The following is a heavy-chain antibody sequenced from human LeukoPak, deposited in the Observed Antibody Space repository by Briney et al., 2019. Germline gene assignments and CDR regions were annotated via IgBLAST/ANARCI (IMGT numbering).Heavy chain of an antibody. CDR1: GFTFSSYG. D-gene: IGHD3-22*01. V-gene: IGHV3-23*01. CDR2: ISGSGGST. J-gene: IGHJ4*02. CDR3: ARDWDVYYYDSSGYFSKGPTYAVDY. Sequence: GGSLRLSCAASGFTFSSYGMSWVRQAPGKGLEWVSGISGSGGSTYYADSVKGRFTISRDNAKNSLYLQMNRLRAEDTAVYYCARDWDVYYYDSSGYFSKGPTYAVDYWGQGTLVTVSS.